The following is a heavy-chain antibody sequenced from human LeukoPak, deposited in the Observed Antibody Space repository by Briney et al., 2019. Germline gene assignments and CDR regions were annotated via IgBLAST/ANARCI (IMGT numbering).Heavy chain of an antibody. D-gene: IGHD3-10*01. J-gene: IGHJ4*02. V-gene: IGHV4-34*01. Sequence: SSGTLSLTCAVYGGSFRGYYWSWIRQPPGKGLEWIGEINHSGSTNYNPSLKSRVTISVDTSKNQFSLKLSSVTAADTAVYYCATLPYGSGVYYFDYWGQGTLVTVSS. CDR1: GGSFRGYY. CDR2: INHSGST. CDR3: ATLPYGSGVYYFDY.